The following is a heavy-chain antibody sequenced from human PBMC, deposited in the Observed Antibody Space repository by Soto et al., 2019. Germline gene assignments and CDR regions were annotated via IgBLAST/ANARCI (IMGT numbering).Heavy chain of an antibody. D-gene: IGHD6-19*01. CDR2: INPKSGGT. J-gene: IGHJ6*02. Sequence: ASVKGSCKASGYTFTGYYMYWMRQAPGQGLEWMGRINPKSGGTNSVQKFQGRVTMTRDTPISTAYMELSRLRSDDTAVYYCANEAVAGPSGMDVWGQRTTVPVS. CDR1: GYTFTGYY. CDR3: ANEAVAGPSGMDV. V-gene: IGHV1-2*06.